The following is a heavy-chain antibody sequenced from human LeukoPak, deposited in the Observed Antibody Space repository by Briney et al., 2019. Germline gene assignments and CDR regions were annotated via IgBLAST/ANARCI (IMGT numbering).Heavy chain of an antibody. Sequence: GGSLRLSCAASGFTFSSYSMNWVRQAPGKGLEWVSYISSSSSTIYYADSVKGRFTISRDNAKNSLYLQMNSLRAEDTAVYYCARGSCCHFDPWGQGTLVTVSS. CDR1: GFTFSSYS. CDR2: ISSSSSTI. D-gene: IGHD2-2*01. V-gene: IGHV3-48*01. J-gene: IGHJ5*02. CDR3: ARGSCCHFDP.